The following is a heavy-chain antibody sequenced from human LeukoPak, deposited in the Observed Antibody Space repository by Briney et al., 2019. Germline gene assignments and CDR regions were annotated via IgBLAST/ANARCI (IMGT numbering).Heavy chain of an antibody. CDR1: GYSISSGYY. D-gene: IGHD5-18*01. V-gene: IGHV4-38-2*02. J-gene: IGHJ5*02. CDR2: IYHSGST. Sequence: SETLSLTCTVSGYSISSGYYWGWIRQPPGKGLEWIGSIYHSGSTYYNPSLKSRVTISVDTSKNQFSLKLSSVTAADTAVYYCARGRNGYSYGQWVCNWFDLWGQGTLVTVSS. CDR3: ARGRNGYSYGQWVCNWFDL.